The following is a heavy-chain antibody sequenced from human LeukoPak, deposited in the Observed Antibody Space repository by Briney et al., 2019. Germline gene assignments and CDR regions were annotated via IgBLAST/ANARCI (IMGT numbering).Heavy chain of an antibody. V-gene: IGHV3-23*01. Sequence: PGGSLRLSCAASGFTLSSYAMSWVRQAPGKGLEWVSAISGSGGSTYYADSVKGRFTISRDNSKNTLYLQMNSLRAEDTAVYYRAKFSVDIDAFDIWGQGTMVTVSS. CDR3: AKFSVDIDAFDI. D-gene: IGHD5-12*01. CDR1: GFTLSSYA. CDR2: ISGSGGST. J-gene: IGHJ3*02.